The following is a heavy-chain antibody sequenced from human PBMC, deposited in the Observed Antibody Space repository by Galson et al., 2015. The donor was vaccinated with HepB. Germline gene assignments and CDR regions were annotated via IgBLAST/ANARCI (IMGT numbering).Heavy chain of an antibody. V-gene: IGHV3-30*03. D-gene: IGHD6-13*01. Sequence: SLRLSCAASGFTFSSYGMHWVRQAPGKGLEWVAVISYDGSNKYYADSVKGRFTISRDNSKTTLYLQMNSLRAGDTAVYYCATYSRSWYGYYYYYMDVWGKGTTVTVSS. CDR1: GFTFSSYG. CDR2: ISYDGSNK. CDR3: ATYSRSWYGYYYYYMDV. J-gene: IGHJ6*03.